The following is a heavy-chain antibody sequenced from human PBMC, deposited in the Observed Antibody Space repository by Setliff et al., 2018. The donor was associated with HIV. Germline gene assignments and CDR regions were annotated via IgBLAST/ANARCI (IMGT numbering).Heavy chain of an antibody. Sequence: GGSLRLSCAASGFTFTSYSMNWVRQAPGKGLEWVSSISSSSSYIYYADSVKGRFTISRDNAKNSLYLQMNSLRAEDTAVYYCGRRYCSNHSGYYYMDVWGKGTTVTVSS. CDR3: GRRYCSNHSGYYYMDV. V-gene: IGHV3-21*01. J-gene: IGHJ6*03. D-gene: IGHD2-2*01. CDR2: ISSSSSYI. CDR1: GFTFTSYS.